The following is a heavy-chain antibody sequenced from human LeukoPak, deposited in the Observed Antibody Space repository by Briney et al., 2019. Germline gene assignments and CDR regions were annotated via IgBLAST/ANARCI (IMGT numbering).Heavy chain of an antibody. CDR2: INPNSGGT. CDR1: GYTFTGYY. J-gene: IGHJ3*02. Sequence: ASVKVSCKASGYTFTGYYMHWVRQAPGQGLEWMGWINPNSGGTNYAQKFQGRVTMTRDMSISTAYMELSRLRSDDTAVYYCVRDRPDSSGYRDAFDIWGQGTMVTVSS. CDR3: VRDRPDSSGYRDAFDI. V-gene: IGHV1-2*02. D-gene: IGHD3-22*01.